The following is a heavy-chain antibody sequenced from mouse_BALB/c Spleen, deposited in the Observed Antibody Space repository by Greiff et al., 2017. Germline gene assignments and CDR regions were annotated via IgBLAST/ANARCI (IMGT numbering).Heavy chain of an antibody. CDR1: GYTFTSYW. V-gene: IGHV1-87*01. CDR2: IYPGDGDT. J-gene: IGHJ1*01. CDR3: ARGGLGLDWYFDV. D-gene: IGHD4-1*01. Sequence: VQLQQSGAELARPGASVKLSCKASGYTFTSYWMQWVKQRPGQGLEWIGAIYPGDGDTRYTQKFKGKATLTADKSSSTAYMQLSSLASEDSAVYYCARGGLGLDWYFDVWGAGTTVTVSS.